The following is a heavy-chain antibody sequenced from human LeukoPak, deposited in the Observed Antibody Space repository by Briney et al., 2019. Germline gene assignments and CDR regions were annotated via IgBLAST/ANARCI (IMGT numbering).Heavy chain of an antibody. CDR2: IYYDGST. CDR3: AKSSSGWGRPDY. CDR1: GFTVSSNY. J-gene: IGHJ4*02. Sequence: GGSLRLSCAASGFTVSSNYMSWVRQTPGKGLEWVSIIYYDGSTYYADSVKGRFTISRDNSKNTLYLQMNSLRAEDTAVYYCAKSSSGWGRPDYWGQGTLVTVSS. D-gene: IGHD6-19*01. V-gene: IGHV3-53*01.